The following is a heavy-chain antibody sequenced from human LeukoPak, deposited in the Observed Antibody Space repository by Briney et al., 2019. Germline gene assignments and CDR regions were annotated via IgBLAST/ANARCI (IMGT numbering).Heavy chain of an antibody. D-gene: IGHD3-10*01. CDR2: ISVSGNT. V-gene: IGHV3-23*01. CDR3: AREWSGFGELPDY. CDR1: GFTLSSYA. Sequence: GGSLRLSCAASGFTLSSYAMSWVRQGPGKGLEWVSAISVSGNTYHADSVKGRFTISRDNAKNTLYLQMNSLRVEDTAVYYCAREWSGFGELPDYWGQGTLVTVSS. J-gene: IGHJ4*02.